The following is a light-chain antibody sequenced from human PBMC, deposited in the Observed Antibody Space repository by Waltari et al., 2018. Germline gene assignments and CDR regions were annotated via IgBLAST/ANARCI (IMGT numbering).Light chain of an antibody. V-gene: IGKV3-11*01. Sequence: EIVLTQSPATLSLSPGERATVSCRASQSVRSNLAWYQQKPGQAPRLLIYDASNRATGFPARFSGSGSGTDFTLTISGLQPEDFATYYCQQGNSFPLTFGGGTKVEI. CDR3: QQGNSFPLT. CDR1: QSVRSN. J-gene: IGKJ4*01. CDR2: DAS.